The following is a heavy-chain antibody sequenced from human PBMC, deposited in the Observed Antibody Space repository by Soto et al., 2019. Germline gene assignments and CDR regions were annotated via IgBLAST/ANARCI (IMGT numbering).Heavy chain of an antibody. CDR2: ISGGGGST. J-gene: IGHJ4*02. D-gene: IGHD5-12*01. CDR1: GFTFSSYA. V-gene: IGHV3-23*01. Sequence: EVQLLESGGGLVQPGGSLRLSCAASGFTFSSYAMTWVRQPPGKGLERVSVISGGGGSTYYADSVKGRFTISRDNSKNTLYRQMNSLRAEDTVVYYRAKERGVYSGYDYIAYWGQGTLVTVSS. CDR3: AKERGVYSGYDYIAY.